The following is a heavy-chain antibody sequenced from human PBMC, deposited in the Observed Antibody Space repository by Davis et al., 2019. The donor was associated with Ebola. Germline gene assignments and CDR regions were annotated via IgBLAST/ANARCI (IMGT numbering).Heavy chain of an antibody. CDR1: GFTFSTYS. CDR2: ISSGSSII. V-gene: IGHV3-48*04. CDR3: ARALGYCSGGSCFNDAFDI. J-gene: IGHJ3*02. D-gene: IGHD2-15*01. Sequence: GGSLRLSCAASGFTFSTYSMNWVRQAPGKGLEWVSYISSGSSIIYYADSVKGRFTISRDNAKNSLYLQMNSLRAEDTAVYYCARALGYCSGGSCFNDAFDIWGQGTMVTVSS.